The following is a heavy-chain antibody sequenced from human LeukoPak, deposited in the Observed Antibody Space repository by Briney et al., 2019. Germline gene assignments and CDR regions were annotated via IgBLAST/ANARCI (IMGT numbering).Heavy chain of an antibody. V-gene: IGHV3-33*01. CDR3: ARDREGYYDSSGLGY. J-gene: IGHJ4*02. Sequence: GGSLTLSCAASGFTFSSYGMHWVRQAPGKGLEWVAVIWYDGSNKYYADSVKGRFTISRDNSKNTLYLQMNSLRAEDTAVYYCARDREGYYDSSGLGYWGQGTLVTVSS. CDR2: IWYDGSNK. CDR1: GFTFSSYG. D-gene: IGHD3-22*01.